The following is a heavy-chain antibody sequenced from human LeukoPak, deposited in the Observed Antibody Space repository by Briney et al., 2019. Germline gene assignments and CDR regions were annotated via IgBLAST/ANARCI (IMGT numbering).Heavy chain of an antibody. J-gene: IGHJ4*03. D-gene: IGHD2-21*01. CDR3: ANCSTYCCVEWPYYFYF. V-gene: IGHV5-51*01. Sequence: GESLKSSGIGSWYRLDPLCIAWVRQMPGKGLEWMGIIYPGDSDTRYSPSFQGQVTISADKSINTAYPQWGSLKASDTAMYYCANCSTYCCVEWPYYFYFWGQGNPVPVSS. CDR2: IYPGDSDT. CDR1: WYRLDPLC.